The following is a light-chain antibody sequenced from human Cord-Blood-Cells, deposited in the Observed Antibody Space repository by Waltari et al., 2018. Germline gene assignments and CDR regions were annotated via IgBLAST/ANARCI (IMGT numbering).Light chain of an antibody. J-gene: IGKJ4*01. Sequence: EIVLTQSPATLSLSPGERATLSCRASQSVSSYLACYQQKPGQAHRLLIYDASNRATGIPARFSGSGAGTDFTLTISSLEPEDFAVYYCQQRSNWPPLTFGGGTKVEIK. CDR2: DAS. CDR1: QSVSSY. V-gene: IGKV3-11*01. CDR3: QQRSNWPPLT.